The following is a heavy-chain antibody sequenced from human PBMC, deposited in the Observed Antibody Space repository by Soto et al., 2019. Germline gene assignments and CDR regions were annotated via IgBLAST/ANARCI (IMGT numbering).Heavy chain of an antibody. CDR2: ISYDGSNK. CDR1: GFTFSSYG. D-gene: IGHD1-26*01. CDR3: AKEWDRCGSPPC. J-gene: IGHJ4*02. Sequence: QVPLVESGGGVVQPGRSLRLSCAASGFTFSSYGMHWVRQAPGKGLEWVAVISYDGSNKYYADSVKGQFTISRDNAKNTLYPQMNSRRAEDTAVYYCAKEWDRCGSPPCWGQGTLVTVSS. V-gene: IGHV3-30*18.